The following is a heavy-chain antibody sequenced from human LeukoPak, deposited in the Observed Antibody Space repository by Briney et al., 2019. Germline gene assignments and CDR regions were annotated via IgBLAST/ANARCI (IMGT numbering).Heavy chain of an antibody. V-gene: IGHV3-21*01. Sequence: GGSLRLSCAASGFTFSSYSMNWVRQAPGKGLEWVSSISSSSSYIYYADSVKGRFTISRDNAKNSLYLQMNSLRVDDTAVYYCARDPPAVAANTYGWGQGTLVTVSS. CDR1: GFTFSSYS. CDR2: ISSSSSYI. J-gene: IGHJ4*02. CDR3: ARDPPAVAANTYG. D-gene: IGHD6-6*01.